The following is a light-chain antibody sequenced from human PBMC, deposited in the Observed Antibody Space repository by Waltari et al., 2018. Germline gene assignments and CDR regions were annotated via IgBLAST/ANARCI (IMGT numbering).Light chain of an antibody. CDR3: AAWDDSLNGLV. CDR2: GNN. CDR1: SSNIGRNT. J-gene: IGLJ3*02. V-gene: IGLV1-44*01. Sequence: QSVVTQPPSASGTPGQRVTISCSGSSSNIGRNTVHWYQELSGTAPKLLIYGNNQRPSGVPDRFSGSKSGTSASLAISGLQSEDEADYYCAAWDDSLNGLVFGGGTKLTVL.